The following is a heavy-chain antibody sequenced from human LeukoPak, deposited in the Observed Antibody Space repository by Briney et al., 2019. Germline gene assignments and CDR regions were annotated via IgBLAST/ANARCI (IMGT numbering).Heavy chain of an antibody. Sequence: GRSLRLSCAASGFTFSNYAMHWVRQAPGKGLEWVAVISYDGYNKYYADSVKGRFTISRDNAKNTLYLQMNSLRAGDTAVYFCARSPHDYWGQGTLVTVSS. CDR3: ARSPHDY. CDR2: ISYDGYNK. CDR1: GFTFSNYA. V-gene: IGHV3-30-3*01. J-gene: IGHJ4*02.